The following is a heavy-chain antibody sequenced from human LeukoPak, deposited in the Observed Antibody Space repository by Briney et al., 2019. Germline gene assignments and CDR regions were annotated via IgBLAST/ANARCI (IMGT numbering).Heavy chain of an antibody. V-gene: IGHV1-18*01. J-gene: IGHJ4*02. Sequence: ASVKVSCKASGYTFTNYGITGVRQAPGQGLEWMGWISGYQGSTKYAQNFQGRVTMTIDTSTSTAYMDLRSLRSDETAIYFCARSDLGTIPAGPFNYWGQGTLVAVSS. D-gene: IGHD5-24*01. CDR2: ISGYQGST. CDR1: GYTFTNYG. CDR3: ARSDLGTIPAGPFNY.